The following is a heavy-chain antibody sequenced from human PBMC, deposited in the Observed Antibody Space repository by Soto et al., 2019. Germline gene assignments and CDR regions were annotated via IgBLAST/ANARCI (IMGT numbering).Heavy chain of an antibody. J-gene: IGHJ6*02. CDR2: IIPAFGRA. CDR3: ILDCTSMSCYGYLGVDV. V-gene: IGHV1-69*01. CDR1: GGTFSSFL. D-gene: IGHD5-18*01. Sequence: QVQLIQSGAEVKTPGSSVKVSCKASGGTFSSFLMGWVRQAPGQGLEWMGGIIPAFGRATYSQKFQGRVTITADDSTSTVYMELSGLKSEDTAVYYCILDCTSMSCYGYLGVDVWGQGTTVTVSS.